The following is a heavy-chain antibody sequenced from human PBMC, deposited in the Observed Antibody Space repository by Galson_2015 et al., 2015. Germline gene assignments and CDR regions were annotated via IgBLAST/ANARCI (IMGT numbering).Heavy chain of an antibody. CDR2: ISYDGSNK. CDR3: ARDAALLWFGELDY. D-gene: IGHD3-10*01. CDR1: GFTFSSYA. J-gene: IGHJ4*02. V-gene: IGHV3-30-3*01. Sequence: SLRLSCAASGFTFSSYAMHWVRQAPGKGLEWVAVISYDGSNKYYADSVKGRFTISRDNSKNTLYLQMNSLRAEDTAVYYCARDAALLWFGELDYRGQGTLVTVSS.